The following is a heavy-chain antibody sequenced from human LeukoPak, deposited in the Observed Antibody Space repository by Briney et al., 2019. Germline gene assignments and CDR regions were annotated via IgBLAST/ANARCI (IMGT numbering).Heavy chain of an antibody. J-gene: IGHJ4*02. V-gene: IGHV1-2*02. D-gene: IGHD4-17*01. CDR2: INSNSGGT. Sequence: ASVKVSCKASGHTFTGYYMNWVRQAPGQGLEWMGWINSNSGGTHYAQKFQVRVTMTSDTSISTAYMELSRLRSDDTDVYYCARDQATVTTPADYWGQGTLVTVYS. CDR1: GHTFTGYY. CDR3: ARDQATVTTPADY.